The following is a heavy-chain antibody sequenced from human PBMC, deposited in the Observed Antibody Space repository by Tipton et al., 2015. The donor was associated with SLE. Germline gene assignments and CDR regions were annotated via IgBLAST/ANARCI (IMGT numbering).Heavy chain of an antibody. CDR1: SGSISSAGYY. V-gene: IGHV4-31*03. CDR3: ARYYYDSTGDCLFDS. J-gene: IGHJ4*02. Sequence: TLSLTCTVSSGSISSAGYYWSWIRQHPGKGLEWIGYVYSGGTTYYNPSLKGRLTISLDTPEKQFSLKLSSVTSADTAVYYCARYYYDSTGDCLFDSWGQGTPVTVSS. CDR2: VYSGGTT. D-gene: IGHD3-22*01.